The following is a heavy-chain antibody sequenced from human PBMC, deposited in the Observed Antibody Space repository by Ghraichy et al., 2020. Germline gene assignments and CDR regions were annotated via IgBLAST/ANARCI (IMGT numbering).Heavy chain of an antibody. CDR2: IKQDGSEK. Sequence: GSLRLSCAVSGFTSSGYWMSWVRQAPGKGLEWVAHIKQDGSEKYYVDSVKGRFTISRDNAKNSLYLQMNSLRAEDTAVYYCARGDKGAYWGQGTLVTVSS. V-gene: IGHV3-7*01. CDR3: ARGDKGAY. CDR1: GFTSSGYW. D-gene: IGHD1-26*01. J-gene: IGHJ4*02.